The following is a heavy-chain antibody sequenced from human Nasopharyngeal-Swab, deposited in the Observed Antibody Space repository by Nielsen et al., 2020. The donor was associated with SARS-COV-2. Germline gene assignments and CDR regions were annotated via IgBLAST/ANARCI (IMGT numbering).Heavy chain of an antibody. CDR3: ANSWYDYYYGMDG. CDR1: GFTFSSYA. V-gene: IGHV3-23*01. CDR2: ISGSGGST. J-gene: IGHJ6*02. D-gene: IGHD6-13*01. Sequence: GGSLRLSCAASGFTFSSYAMSWVRQAPGKGLEWVSAISGSGGSTYYADSVKGRFTISRDNSKNTLYLQMNSLRAEDTAVYYCANSWYDYYYGMDGWGQGTTVTVSS.